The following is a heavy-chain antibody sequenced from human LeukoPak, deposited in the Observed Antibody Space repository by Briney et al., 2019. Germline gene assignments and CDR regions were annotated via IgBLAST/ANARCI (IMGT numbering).Heavy chain of an antibody. D-gene: IGHD4-17*01. Sequence: PSETLSLTCTVSGGSISSGSYYWSWIRQHPGKGLEWIGYIYYSGSTYYNPSLKSRVTISVDTSKNQFSLKLSSVTAADTAVYYCARVGYDYGDYYYGMDVWGQGTTVTVSS. CDR1: GGSISSGSYY. V-gene: IGHV4-31*03. CDR3: ARVGYDYGDYYYGMDV. J-gene: IGHJ6*02. CDR2: IYYSGST.